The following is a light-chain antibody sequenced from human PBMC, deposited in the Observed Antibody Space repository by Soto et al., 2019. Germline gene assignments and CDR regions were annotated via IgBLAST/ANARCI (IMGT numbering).Light chain of an antibody. V-gene: IGLV2-23*02. CDR3: CSYAGSGWV. CDR1: SSDVWSYNL. CDR2: EVS. J-gene: IGLJ3*02. Sequence: QSALTQPASVSGSPGQSITISCTGTSSDVWSYNLVSWYQQHPGKAPKLMIYEVSKRPSGVSNRFSGSKSGNTASLTISGLQAEDEADYYCCSYAGSGWVFGGGTKLTVL.